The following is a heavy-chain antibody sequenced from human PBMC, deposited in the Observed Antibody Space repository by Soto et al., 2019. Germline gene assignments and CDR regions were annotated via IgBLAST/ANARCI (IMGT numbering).Heavy chain of an antibody. CDR3: VEGWNDF. Sequence: EVQLVESGGDLVEPGGSLRLSCVTSGFMFSSAWMSWVRQAPGKGLEWVGRIKSKTDGGARDYAAHVNGRFSISRDDSKSTLYLQMNSLRAEDTALYYCVEGWNDFWGQGTLVTVSS. V-gene: IGHV3-15*01. J-gene: IGHJ4*02. CDR1: GFMFSSAW. CDR2: IKSKTDGGAR. D-gene: IGHD1-1*01.